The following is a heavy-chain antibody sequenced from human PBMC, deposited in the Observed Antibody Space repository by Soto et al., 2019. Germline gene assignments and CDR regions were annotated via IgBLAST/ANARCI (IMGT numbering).Heavy chain of an antibody. V-gene: IGHV3-30*04. D-gene: IGHD3-22*01. CDR2: ISYDGRNK. CDR1: GFTFSRYA. J-gene: IGHJ4*02. CDR3: ARETYNYDSSGYPEYFFDY. Sequence: SLRLSCAASGFTFSRYAMHWVRQAPGKGLEWVAVISYDGRNKYYADFVEGRFTISRDISKNTLYLQMNSLRPEGTAIYYCARETYNYDSSGYPEYFFDYWGQGTLVTVSS.